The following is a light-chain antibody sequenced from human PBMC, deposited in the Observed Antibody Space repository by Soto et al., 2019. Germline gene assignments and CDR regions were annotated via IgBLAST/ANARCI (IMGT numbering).Light chain of an antibody. CDR3: QYYATPPRT. CDR1: QSVTNNF. J-gene: IGKJ1*01. Sequence: EIVLTQSPGTLSLSPGERATLSCRASQSVTNNFLAWYQQKPGQTPRRLIHGASTRATGIPDRFSGSWSGTDFTRTISRLEPEDFAVYFCQYYATPPRTFGQGTKVEIK. CDR2: GAS. V-gene: IGKV3-20*01.